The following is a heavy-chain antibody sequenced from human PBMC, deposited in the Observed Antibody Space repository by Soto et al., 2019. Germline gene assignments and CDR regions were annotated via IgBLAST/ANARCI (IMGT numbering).Heavy chain of an antibody. CDR3: ARLGGYYHAFDQ. V-gene: IGHV4-61*05. Sequence: SETLSLTCTVSGGSISSTTYYWGWFRQPPGKGLEWIGYIHYTGTTTYHPSLKSRVTISIDTSRNQFSLKLNSVTAADTAVYYCARLGGYYHAFDQWGQGSLVTVSS. CDR2: IHYTGTT. D-gene: IGHD2-21*02. J-gene: IGHJ4*02. CDR1: GGSISSTTYY.